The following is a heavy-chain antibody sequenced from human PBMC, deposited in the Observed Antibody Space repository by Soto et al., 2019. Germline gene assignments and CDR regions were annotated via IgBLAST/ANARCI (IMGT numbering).Heavy chain of an antibody. CDR2: ISSSSSYT. J-gene: IGHJ6*02. Sequence: PGGSLRLSCAASGFTFSSYSMNWVRQAPGKGLEWVSSISSSSSYTYYADSVKGRFTISRDNAKNSLYLQMNSLRAEDTAVYYCARGNSNYNYYYYGMDVWGQGTTVTVSS. CDR3: ARGNSNYNYYYYGMDV. D-gene: IGHD4-4*01. CDR1: GFTFSSYS. V-gene: IGHV3-21*01.